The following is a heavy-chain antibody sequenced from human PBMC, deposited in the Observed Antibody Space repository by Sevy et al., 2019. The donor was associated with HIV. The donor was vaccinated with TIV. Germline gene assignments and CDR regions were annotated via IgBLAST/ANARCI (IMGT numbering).Heavy chain of an antibody. CDR2: INHSGST. CDR3: ARRWRGYDGSGSYYNLNWFDP. J-gene: IGHJ5*02. Sequence: SETLSLTCAVYGGSFSGYYWSWIRQPPGKGLEWIGEINHSGSTNYNPSLKSRVPISVDTSKNQFSLKLGSVTAADTAVYYCARRWRGYDGSGSYYNLNWFDPWGQGTLVTVSS. CDR1: GGSFSGYY. V-gene: IGHV4-34*01. D-gene: IGHD3-10*01.